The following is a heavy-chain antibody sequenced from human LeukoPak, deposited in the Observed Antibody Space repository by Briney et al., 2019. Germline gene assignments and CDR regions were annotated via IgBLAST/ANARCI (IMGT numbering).Heavy chain of an antibody. CDR3: AKDLYYYDSSGGSDY. Sequence: GGSLRLSCAASGFTFRNYVIHWVRQAPGKGLEWVAVTSSDLNVKLYADSVKGRFTISRDNSKNTLYLQMNSLRAEDTAVYYCAKDLYYYDSSGGSDYWGQGTLVTVSS. V-gene: IGHV3-30*18. CDR1: GFTFRNYV. CDR2: TSSDLNVK. J-gene: IGHJ4*02. D-gene: IGHD3-22*01.